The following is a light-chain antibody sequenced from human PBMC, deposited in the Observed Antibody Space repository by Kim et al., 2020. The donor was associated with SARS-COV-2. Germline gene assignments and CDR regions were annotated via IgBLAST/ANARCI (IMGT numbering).Light chain of an antibody. CDR3: LFTYGGGRV. CDR1: TGAVTSGHY. CDR2: DTG. V-gene: IGLV7-46*01. Sequence: PGGTVTLTCGSTTGAVTSGHYPYWFQQKPGQVPKALIYDTGNKHSWTPARFSGSLLGGKAALTLSGAQPEDEAEYYGLFTYGGGRVFGGGTQLTVL. J-gene: IGLJ3*02.